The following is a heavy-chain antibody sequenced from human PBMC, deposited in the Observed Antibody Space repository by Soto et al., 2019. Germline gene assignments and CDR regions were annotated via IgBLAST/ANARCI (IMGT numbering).Heavy chain of an antibody. CDR1: GGSISRGGYS. V-gene: IGHV4-30-2*01. J-gene: IGHJ4*02. CDR2: IYHSGST. Sequence: SETLSLTCAVSGGSISRGGYSWSWIRQPPGKGLEWIGYIYHSGSTYYNPSLKSRVTISVDRSKNQFSLKLSSVTAADTAVNYCARVPDYWGKGTLVTVSS. CDR3: ARVPDY.